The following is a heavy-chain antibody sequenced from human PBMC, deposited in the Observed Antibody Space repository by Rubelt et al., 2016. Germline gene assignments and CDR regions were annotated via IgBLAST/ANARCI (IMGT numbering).Heavy chain of an antibody. Sequence: EVQLVQSGAEVKKPGESLRISRKGSGYNFTTYWLSWVRQTPGKGLEWMGWIDPSDSYINYSPSFQGHVTISADKSISTAYLQWSSLKASDTAMYYCGRGNSWYPLWGQGTLVTVSS. CDR1: GYNFTTYW. D-gene: IGHD6-13*01. CDR2: IDPSDSYI. J-gene: IGHJ4*02. V-gene: IGHV5-10-1*03. CDR3: GRGNSWYPL.